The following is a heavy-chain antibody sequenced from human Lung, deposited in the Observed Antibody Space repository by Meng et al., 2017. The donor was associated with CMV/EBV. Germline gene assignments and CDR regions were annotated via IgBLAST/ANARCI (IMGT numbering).Heavy chain of an antibody. CDR2: INPNSGGT. D-gene: IGHD6-13*01. Sequence: ASGYTFTGYYMHWVRQAPGQGLEWMGWINPNSGGTNYAQKFQGRVTMTRDTSISTAYMELSRLRSDDTAVYYCARVWKPGIAAAEYWGQGTLVTVSS. J-gene: IGHJ4*02. CDR3: ARVWKPGIAAAEY. V-gene: IGHV1-2*02. CDR1: GYTFTGYY.